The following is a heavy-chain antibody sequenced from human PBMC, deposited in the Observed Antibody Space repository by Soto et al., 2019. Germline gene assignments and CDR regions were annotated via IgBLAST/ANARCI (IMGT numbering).Heavy chain of an antibody. CDR1: GDSVSKYY. Sequence: SETLSLTCTASGDSVSKYYWNWIRQPAGKGLEWIGRIHSTRSPNYNPSLKSRVTMSVDTSKNQFSLKLNLTSVTAADTAVYYCARSPAYGGYDSFDFWGQGTQVTVSS. V-gene: IGHV4-4*07. D-gene: IGHD4-17*01. J-gene: IGHJ4*02. CDR3: ARSPAYGGYDSFDF. CDR2: IHSTRSP.